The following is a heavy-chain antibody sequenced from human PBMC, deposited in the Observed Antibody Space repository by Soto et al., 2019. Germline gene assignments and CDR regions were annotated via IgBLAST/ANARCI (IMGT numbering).Heavy chain of an antibody. CDR3: VKQSGWELLAQNFDY. Sequence: GGSLRLSCSASGFTFSSYAMHWVRQAPGKGLEYVSAISSNGGSTYYADSVKGRFTISRDNSKNTLYLQMSSLRAEDTAVYYCVKQSGWELLAQNFDYWGQGTLVTVSS. D-gene: IGHD1-26*01. V-gene: IGHV3-64D*08. CDR1: GFTFSSYA. J-gene: IGHJ4*02. CDR2: ISSNGGST.